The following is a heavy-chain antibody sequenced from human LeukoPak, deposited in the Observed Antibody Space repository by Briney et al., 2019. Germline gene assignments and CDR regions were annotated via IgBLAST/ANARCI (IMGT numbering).Heavy chain of an antibody. Sequence: PGRSLGLSCAASGLTFRSYAMHWVRQAPGKGLEWVALISYDGSNRYYVDSVKGRFTISRDSSKNTVHLQMNSLRPEDTAVYYCARDGGGSPNAFDIWGQGTMVTVSS. V-gene: IGHV3-30-3*01. CDR2: ISYDGSNR. CDR1: GLTFRSYA. J-gene: IGHJ3*02. D-gene: IGHD3-16*01. CDR3: ARDGGGSPNAFDI.